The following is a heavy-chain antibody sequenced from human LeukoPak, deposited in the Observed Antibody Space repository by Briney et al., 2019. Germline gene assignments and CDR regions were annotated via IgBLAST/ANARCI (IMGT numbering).Heavy chain of an antibody. CDR3: AKESSYYDSSGYYYVGYFDY. CDR1: GFTFSSYA. D-gene: IGHD3-22*01. V-gene: IGHV3-23*01. CDR2: ISGSGGST. J-gene: IGHJ4*02. Sequence: GSLRLSCAASGFTFSSYAMSWVRQAPGKGLEWVSAISGSGGSTYYADSVKGRFTISRVNSKNTLYLQMNSLRAEDTAVYYCAKESSYYDSSGYYYVGYFDYWGQGTLVTVSS.